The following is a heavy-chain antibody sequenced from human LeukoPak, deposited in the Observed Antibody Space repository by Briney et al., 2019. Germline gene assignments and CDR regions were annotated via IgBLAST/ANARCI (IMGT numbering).Heavy chain of an antibody. J-gene: IGHJ3*01. CDR2: IFGNVSP. CDR3: ARRFRTSGTLHHDAYDV. CDR1: GGSISDYY. Sequence: SETLSLTCTVSGGSISDYYWGWIRHPPGKGLEWIGHIFGNVSPDYNPSLKSRGTITTDTSKNQLSLQLSSVTAADAAMYFCARRFRTSGTLHHDAYDVWGQGTVVTVSS. V-gene: IGHV4-4*09. D-gene: IGHD3-3*01.